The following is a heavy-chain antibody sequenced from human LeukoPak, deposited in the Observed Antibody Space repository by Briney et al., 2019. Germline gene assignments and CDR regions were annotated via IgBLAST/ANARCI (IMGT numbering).Heavy chain of an antibody. CDR1: GGSISSGGYS. D-gene: IGHD5-24*01. CDR2: IYYSGST. J-gene: IGHJ4*02. V-gene: IGHV4-30-2*03. Sequence: PSQTLSLTCAVSGGSISSGGYSWSWIRQPPGKGLEWIGYIYYSGSTYYNPSLKSRVTISVDTSKNQFSLKLSSVTAADTAVYYCARHFEMATITGFDYWGQGTLVTVSS. CDR3: ARHFEMATITGFDY.